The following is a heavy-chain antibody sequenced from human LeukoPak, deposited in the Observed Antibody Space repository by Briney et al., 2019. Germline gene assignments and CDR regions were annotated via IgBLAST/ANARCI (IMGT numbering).Heavy chain of an antibody. J-gene: IGHJ4*02. D-gene: IGHD6-13*01. V-gene: IGHV3-30*02. CDR2: IRFDGSHI. CDR1: GFTFIFYG. CDR3: AKDLTTRQLAPFVY. Sequence: GGSLRLSCAASGFTFIFYGMHWVRQAPGKGLEWVAFIRFDGSHIFYAGSVKGRFTISRDNSRNTLSLQMNSLTTDDTAVYYCAKDLTTRQLAPFVYWGQGTLVTVSS.